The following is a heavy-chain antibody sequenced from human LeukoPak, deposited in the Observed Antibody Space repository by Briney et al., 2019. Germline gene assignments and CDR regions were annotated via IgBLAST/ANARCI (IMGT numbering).Heavy chain of an antibody. Sequence: GGSLRLSCVASGFSFTSSHMTWVRQAPGKGLEWVSSISTSSSYIYYAASVKGRFTISRDNAKNSLYLQMNSLGAEDTALYYCAKGKGVWLLLAYFDYWGQGTLVTVSS. CDR1: GFSFTSSH. D-gene: IGHD3-22*01. CDR3: AKGKGVWLLLAYFDY. J-gene: IGHJ4*02. V-gene: IGHV3-21*04. CDR2: ISTSSSYI.